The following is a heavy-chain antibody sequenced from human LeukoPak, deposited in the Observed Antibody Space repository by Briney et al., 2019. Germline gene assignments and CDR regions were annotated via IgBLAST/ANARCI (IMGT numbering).Heavy chain of an antibody. CDR1: GGSISSYY. CDR3: ARLPGTVSYYYKDV. V-gene: IGHV4-59*08. Sequence: SETLSLTCTVPGGSISSYYWSWIRQPPGKGLEWIGYIYYSGSTNYNPSLKSRVTISVDTSKNQFSLRLSSVTAADTAVYYCARLPGTVSYYYKDVWGKGTTVTVSS. J-gene: IGHJ6*03. CDR2: IYYSGST. D-gene: IGHD1-1*01.